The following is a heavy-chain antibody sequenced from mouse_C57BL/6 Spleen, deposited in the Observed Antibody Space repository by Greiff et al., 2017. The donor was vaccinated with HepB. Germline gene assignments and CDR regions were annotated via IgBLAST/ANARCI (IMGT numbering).Heavy chain of an antibody. V-gene: IGHV1-54*01. D-gene: IGHD3-3*01. J-gene: IGHJ2*01. CDR1: GYAFTNYL. CDR3: AREGTGGFDY. Sequence: VQRVESGAELVRPGTSVKVSCKASGYAFTNYLIEWVKQRPGQGLEWIGVINPGSGGTNYNEKFKGKATLTADKSSSTAYMQLSSLTSEDSSVYFCAREGTGGFDYWGQGTTLTVSS. CDR2: INPGSGGT.